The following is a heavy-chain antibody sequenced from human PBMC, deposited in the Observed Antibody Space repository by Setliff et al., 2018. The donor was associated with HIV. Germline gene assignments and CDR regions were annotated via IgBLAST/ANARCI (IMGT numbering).Heavy chain of an antibody. CDR3: AKNVYRSPWSPLDY. CDR1: GFTFSSYG. V-gene: IGHV3-30*02. D-gene: IGHD6-19*01. J-gene: IGHJ4*02. CDR2: IRYDATYK. Sequence: GGSLRLSCAASGFTFSSYGMHWVRQAPGKGLEWVAFIRYDATYKYYVDSVKGRFTISRDNSKNTLYPQMHSPRPEDTAVYYFAKNVYRSPWSPLDYWGQGTLVTVSS.